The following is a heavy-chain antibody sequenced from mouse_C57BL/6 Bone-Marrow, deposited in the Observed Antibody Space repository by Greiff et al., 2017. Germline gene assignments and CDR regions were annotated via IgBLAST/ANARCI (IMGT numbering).Heavy chain of an antibody. CDR1: GYTFTSYW. CDR3: ARPLFYYGSSFFAY. CDR2: IHPNSGST. D-gene: IGHD1-1*01. Sequence: QVQLQQPGAELVKPGASVKLSCKASGYTFTSYWMHWVKQRPGQGLEWIGMIHPNSGSTNYNEKFKSKATLTVDKSSSTAYMQLISLTSEDSAVDYCARPLFYYGSSFFAYWGQGTLVTVSA. J-gene: IGHJ3*01. V-gene: IGHV1-64*01.